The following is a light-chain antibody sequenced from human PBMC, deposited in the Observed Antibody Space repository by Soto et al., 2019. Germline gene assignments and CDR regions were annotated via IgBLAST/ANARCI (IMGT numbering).Light chain of an antibody. CDR2: DAS. V-gene: IGKV1-5*01. Sequence: DIQMTQSPSTLSASVGDRVTISCRASRSISSWLAWYQQKPGKAPKLLIHDASRLESGVPSRFSGSGSGTEFTITVSSLQPDDFATYYCRQAWTFGQGTKVEI. CDR3: RQAWT. J-gene: IGKJ1*01. CDR1: RSISSW.